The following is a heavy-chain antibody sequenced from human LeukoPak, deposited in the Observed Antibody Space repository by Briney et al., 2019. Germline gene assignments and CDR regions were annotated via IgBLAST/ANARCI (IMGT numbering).Heavy chain of an antibody. J-gene: IGHJ4*02. V-gene: IGHV1-2*04. CDR2: INPNSGGT. D-gene: IGHD6-13*01. Sequence: ASVKVSCKASVYTLTRYHMHWVRQAPGQGLEWMGWINPNSGGTKYVQKFQGWVTMTRDTSISTAYMELSRLRSDDTAVYYCARTMYSSSWYVLDYWGQGTLVTVSS. CDR3: ARTMYSSSWYVLDY. CDR1: VYTLTRYH.